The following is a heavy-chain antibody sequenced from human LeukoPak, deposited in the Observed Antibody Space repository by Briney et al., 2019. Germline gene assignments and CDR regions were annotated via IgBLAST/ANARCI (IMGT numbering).Heavy chain of an antibody. D-gene: IGHD1-26*01. CDR1: GFSFSNYN. CDR2: ISSSGNTI. Sequence: GGSLRLSCTASGFSFSNYNMNWVRQAPGKGLEWVSYISSSGNTIYYADSVKGRFTISRDNAKNSLYLQMNSLRAEDTAVYYCARIVGATDDAFDIWGQGTMVTVSS. J-gene: IGHJ3*02. V-gene: IGHV3-48*04. CDR3: ARIVGATDDAFDI.